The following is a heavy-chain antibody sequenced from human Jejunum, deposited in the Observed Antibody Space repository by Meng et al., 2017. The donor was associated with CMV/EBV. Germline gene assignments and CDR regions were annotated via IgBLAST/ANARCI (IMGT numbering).Heavy chain of an antibody. CDR1: GFPFNTYS. CDR2: IKQDGSTK. CDR3: ASLWEGGY. Sequence: RLSCGVSGFPFNTYSMTWVRQAPGKGLEWVADIKQDGSTKYYVASVKGRFTISRDNAKRSLFLQMNSLRVEDTSVYYCASLWEGGYWGQGTLVTVSS. J-gene: IGHJ4*02. V-gene: IGHV3-7*01. D-gene: IGHD1-26*01.